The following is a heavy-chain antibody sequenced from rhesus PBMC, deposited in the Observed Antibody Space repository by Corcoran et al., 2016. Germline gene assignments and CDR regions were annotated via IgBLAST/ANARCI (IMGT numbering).Heavy chain of an antibody. J-gene: IGHJ4*01. V-gene: IGHV1S2*01. CDR1: GYTFTDYY. CDR2: ISPYNGNT. Sequence: QVQLVQSGAEVKKPGSSVKVSCKTSGYTFTDYYIHWVRQAPRQGLEWMRWISPYNGNTEYAQKFQGRVTMTRDTSTGTAYMELNRLRSEDTAVYYCARTGTFDYWGQGVLVTVSS. CDR3: ARTGTFDY. D-gene: IGHD3-34*01.